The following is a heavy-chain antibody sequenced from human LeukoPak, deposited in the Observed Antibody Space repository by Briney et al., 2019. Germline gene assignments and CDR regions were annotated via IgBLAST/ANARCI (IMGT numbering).Heavy chain of an antibody. D-gene: IGHD2-2*01. V-gene: IGHV3-30-3*02. CDR1: GFTFSSYA. Sequence: PGRSLRLSCAASGFTFSSYAMHWVGQAPGKGLEWVAVISYDGSNKYYADSVKGRFTISRDNSKNTLYLQMNSLRAEDTAVYYCAKHKDIVVVPAAIPPSSPWFDPWGQGTLVTVSS. J-gene: IGHJ5*02. CDR3: AKHKDIVVVPAAIPPSSPWFDP. CDR2: ISYDGSNK.